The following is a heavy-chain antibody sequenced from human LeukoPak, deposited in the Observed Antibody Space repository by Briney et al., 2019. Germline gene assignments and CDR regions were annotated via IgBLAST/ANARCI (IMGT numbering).Heavy chain of an antibody. V-gene: IGHV3-23*01. CDR3: AKYTNDYVWGSHREHDY. J-gene: IGHJ4*02. D-gene: IGHD3-16*02. CDR2: ISGSGGST. CDR1: GFTFSSYA. Sequence: SGGSLRLSCAASGFTFSSYAMSWVRQAPGKGLEWVSAISGSGGSTYYADSVKGRFTISRDNSKNTLYLQMSSLRAEDTAVYYCAKYTNDYVWGSHREHDYWGQGTLVTVSS.